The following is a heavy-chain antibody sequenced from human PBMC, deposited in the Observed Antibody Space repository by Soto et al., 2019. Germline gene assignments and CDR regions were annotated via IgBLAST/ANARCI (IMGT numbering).Heavy chain of an antibody. CDR2: IYYSGST. CDR1: GGSISSSSYY. V-gene: IGHV4-39*01. D-gene: IGHD6-25*01. J-gene: IGHJ6*02. CDR3: ARQAAESIYYYYYYDMDV. Sequence: TSEILSLTSTVTGGSISSSSYYWGWIRQPPGKGLEWIGSIYYSGSTYYNPSLKSRVTISVATSKNQFSLKLISVAAADTAVYYCARQAAESIYYYYYYDMDVWGQGTTVTVSS.